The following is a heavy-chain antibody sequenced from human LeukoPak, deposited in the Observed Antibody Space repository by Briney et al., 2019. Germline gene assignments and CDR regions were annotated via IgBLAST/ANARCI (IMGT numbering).Heavy chain of an antibody. CDR2: ISSDGSRT. CDR3: ARDALSWQQLVPSYWFDP. Sequence: GGSLRLSCAASGFTFSNYAMHWVRQAPGKGLDYVSSISSDGSRTYYANSVKGRFTISRDNSKNTLYLQMNSLRAEDTAVYYCARDALSWQQLVPSYWFDPWGQGTLVTVSS. V-gene: IGHV3-64*01. CDR1: GFTFSNYA. J-gene: IGHJ5*02. D-gene: IGHD6-13*01.